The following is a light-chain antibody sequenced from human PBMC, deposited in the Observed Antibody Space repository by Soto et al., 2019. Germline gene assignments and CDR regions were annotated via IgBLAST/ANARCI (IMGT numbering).Light chain of an antibody. CDR1: SSNIGSNT. J-gene: IGLJ1*01. CDR3: AAWDASLNGYV. V-gene: IGLV1-44*01. CDR2: SNN. Sequence: VLTQPPSASGTPGQRVTISCSGSSSNIGSNTVNWYQQLPGTAPKLLIYSNNQRPSGVPDRFSGSKSGTSASLAISGLQSEDEADYYCAAWDASLNGYVFGTGTKVTVL.